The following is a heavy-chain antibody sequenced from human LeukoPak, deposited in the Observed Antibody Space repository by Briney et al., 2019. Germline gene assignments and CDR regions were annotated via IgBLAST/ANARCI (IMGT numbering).Heavy chain of an antibody. CDR1: GGTFSSYA. D-gene: IGHD1-7*01. V-gene: IGHV1-69*10. J-gene: IGHJ5*02. CDR3: ARENLGSPRGGWFDP. CDR2: IIPVLGIA. Sequence: GASVKVSCKASGGTFSSYAISWVRQAPGQGLEWMGGIIPVLGIANYAQKFQGRVTITADKSTSTAYMELSSLRSEDTAVYYCARENLGSPRGGWFDPWGQGTLVTVSS.